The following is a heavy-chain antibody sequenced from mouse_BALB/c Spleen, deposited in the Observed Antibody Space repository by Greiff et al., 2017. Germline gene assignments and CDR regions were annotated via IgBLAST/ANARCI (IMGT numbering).Heavy chain of an antibody. J-gene: IGHJ1*03. CDR2: IYPGNSDT. V-gene: IGHV1-5*01. Sequence: EVKLVESGTVLARPGASVKMSCKTSGYTFTSYWMHWVKQRPGQGLEWIGAIYPGNSDTSYNQKFKGKAKLTAVTSASTAYMELSSLTNEDSAVYYCTNLPITTVVAGGYFDVWGTGTTVTVSS. CDR1: GYTFTSYW. D-gene: IGHD1-1*01. CDR3: TNLPITTVVAGGYFDV.